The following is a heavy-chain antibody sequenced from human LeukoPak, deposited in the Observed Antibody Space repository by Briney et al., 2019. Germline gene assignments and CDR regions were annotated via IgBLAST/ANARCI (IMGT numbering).Heavy chain of an antibody. J-gene: IGHJ3*02. Sequence: PSETLSLTCTVSRGSISPNYWTWIRQPPGKGLEWIGYIYYSGSTNYNPSLKSRVTISLDTSRSQFSLRLSSVTAADTAVYYCARLLDYDSSGYPDTFDIWGQGTMVTASS. D-gene: IGHD3-22*01. CDR3: ARLLDYDSSGYPDTFDI. V-gene: IGHV4-59*01. CDR1: RGSISPNY. CDR2: IYYSGST.